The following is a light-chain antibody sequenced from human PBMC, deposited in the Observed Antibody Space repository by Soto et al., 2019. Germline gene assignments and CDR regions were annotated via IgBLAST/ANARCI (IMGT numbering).Light chain of an antibody. V-gene: IGKV1-5*01. Sequence: DIQMTQSPFTLSASVGDRVTITCRASQSISSWLAWYQQKPGKAPKLLIYDASSLESGVPSRFSGSGSGTEFTLTISSLQPDDFATYYCQHYNSYSEAFGQGTMVDTK. CDR1: QSISSW. J-gene: IGKJ1*01. CDR2: DAS. CDR3: QHYNSYSEA.